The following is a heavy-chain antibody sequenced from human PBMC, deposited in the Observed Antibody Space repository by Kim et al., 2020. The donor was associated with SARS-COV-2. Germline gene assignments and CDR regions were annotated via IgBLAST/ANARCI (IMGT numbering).Heavy chain of an antibody. CDR3: AREMYYYGSGSPLRGNYYYGMDV. D-gene: IGHD3-10*01. Sequence: GGSLRLSCAASGFTVSSNYMSWVRQAPGKGLEWVSVIYSGGSTYYADSVKGRFTISRDNSKNTLYLQMNSLRAEDTAVYYCAREMYYYGSGSPLRGNYYYGMDVWGQGTTVTVSS. V-gene: IGHV3-53*01. J-gene: IGHJ6*02. CDR1: GFTVSSNY. CDR2: IYSGGST.